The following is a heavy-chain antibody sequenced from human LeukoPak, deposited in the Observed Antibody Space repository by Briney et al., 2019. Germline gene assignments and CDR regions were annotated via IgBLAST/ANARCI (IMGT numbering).Heavy chain of an antibody. V-gene: IGHV3-48*01. J-gene: IGHJ4*02. Sequence: PGGSLRLSCEASGSTFSSYSMNWVRQAPGKGLEWISYISTSTTTIYYANSVKGRFTISRDNAKKSLYLQMNSLRAEDTALYYCAKGPLDYIHGTQYFDYWGQGTLVTVSS. CDR2: ISTSTTTI. D-gene: IGHD4-11*01. CDR3: AKGPLDYIHGTQYFDY. CDR1: GSTFSSYS.